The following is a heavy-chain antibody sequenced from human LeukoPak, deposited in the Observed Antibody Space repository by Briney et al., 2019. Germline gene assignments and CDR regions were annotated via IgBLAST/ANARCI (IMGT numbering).Heavy chain of an antibody. D-gene: IGHD2-15*01. CDR1: GGSISGYY. J-gene: IGHJ5*02. CDR3: ARHRRSGGNCYSFEYNWFDP. Sequence: PSETLSLTCIVSGGSISGYYWSWIRQPPGKGLEWIGYIYHSGSTNYNPSLKSRVTISLDTSKNQFSLSLSSVTAADTAVYYCARHRRSGGNCYSFEYNWFDPWGQGTLVTVSS. V-gene: IGHV4-59*08. CDR2: IYHSGST.